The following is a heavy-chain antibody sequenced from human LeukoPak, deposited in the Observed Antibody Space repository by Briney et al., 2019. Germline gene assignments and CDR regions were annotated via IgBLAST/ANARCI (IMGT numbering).Heavy chain of an antibody. CDR1: GFTFSSYA. CDR2: ISGSGGST. J-gene: IGHJ4*02. V-gene: IGHV3-23*01. Sequence: PGGSLRLSCAVSGFTFSSYAMSWVRQAPGKGLEWVSAISGSGGSTYYADSVKGRFTISRDNSKNTLYLQMNSLRAEDTAVYYCAKDNFYDSSGYYSYWGQGTLVTVSS. D-gene: IGHD3-22*01. CDR3: AKDNFYDSSGYYSY.